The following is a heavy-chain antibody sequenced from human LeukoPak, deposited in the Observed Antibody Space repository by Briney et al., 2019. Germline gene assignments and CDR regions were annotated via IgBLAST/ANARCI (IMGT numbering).Heavy chain of an antibody. D-gene: IGHD4-23*01. J-gene: IGHJ3*02. Sequence: GRSLRLSCAASGFIFSSYAMNWVRQAPGKGLEWVAVISYDGSNKYYADSVKGRFTISRDNSKNTLYLQMNSLSTEDTAVYYCASEDYSGNLNAFEIWGQGTMVVVSS. CDR2: ISYDGSNK. CDR3: ASEDYSGNLNAFEI. V-gene: IGHV3-30-3*01. CDR1: GFIFSSYA.